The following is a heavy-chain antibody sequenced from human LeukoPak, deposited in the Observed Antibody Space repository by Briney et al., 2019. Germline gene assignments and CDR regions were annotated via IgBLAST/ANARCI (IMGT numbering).Heavy chain of an antibody. CDR1: GGAISGYY. CDR2: IYSGSST. Sequence: PSETLPLTCTVSGGAISGYYWSWVRQAPGKGLEWVSVIYSGSSTYYAESVKGRFTISRNTSKNTLYLQMNSLRADDTAVYYCARDRSSGWYVYDYWGQGTLVTVSS. J-gene: IGHJ4*02. D-gene: IGHD6-19*01. CDR3: ARDRSSGWYVYDY. V-gene: IGHV3-53*01.